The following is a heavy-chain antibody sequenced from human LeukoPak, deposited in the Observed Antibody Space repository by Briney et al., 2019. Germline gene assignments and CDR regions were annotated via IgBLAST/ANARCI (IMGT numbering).Heavy chain of an antibody. V-gene: IGHV3-53*01. CDR1: GFTVSSNY. CDR2: IYSGGST. J-gene: IGHJ4*02. CDR3: AKADRRSDLPYYFDY. Sequence: GGSLRLSCAASGFTVSSNYMSWVRQAPGKGLEWVSVIYSGGSTYYADSVRGRFTISRDNSKNTLFLQMNSLRAEDTAVYYCAKADRRSDLPYYFDYWGQGTLVTVSS.